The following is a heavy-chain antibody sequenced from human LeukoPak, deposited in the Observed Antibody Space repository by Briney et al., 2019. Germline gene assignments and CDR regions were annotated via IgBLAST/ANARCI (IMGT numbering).Heavy chain of an antibody. CDR2: ISAYNGNT. D-gene: IGHD3-9*01. Sequence: ASVKVSCKASGYTFTSYGISWVRQAPGQGLEWMGWISAYNGNTNYAQKLQGRVTMTTDTSTSTAYKELRSLRSDDTAVYYCARRYYDILTGYYDYWGQGTLVTVSS. V-gene: IGHV1-18*04. J-gene: IGHJ4*02. CDR3: ARRYYDILTGYYDY. CDR1: GYTFTSYG.